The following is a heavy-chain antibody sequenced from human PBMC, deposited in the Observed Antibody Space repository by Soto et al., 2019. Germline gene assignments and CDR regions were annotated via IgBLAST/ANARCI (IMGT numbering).Heavy chain of an antibody. J-gene: IGHJ5*02. CDR2: IYYSGST. D-gene: IGHD6-13*01. Sequence: SETLSLTCTVSGGSISSGGYYWSWIRQHPGKGLEWIGYIYYSGSTYYNPSLKSRVTISVDTSKNQFSLKLSSVTAADTAVYYCARELIAAAGTLNWFDPWGQGTLVTVSS. CDR3: ARELIAAAGTLNWFDP. V-gene: IGHV4-31*03. CDR1: GGSISSGGYY.